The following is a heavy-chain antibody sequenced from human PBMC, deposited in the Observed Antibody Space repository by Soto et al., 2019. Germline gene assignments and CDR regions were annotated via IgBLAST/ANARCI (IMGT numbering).Heavy chain of an antibody. V-gene: IGHV1-69*01. CDR3: ASGASRWYPYFFDS. Sequence: QAQVVQSGAEVRKPGSSVKLSCMASEGTFNSYAIAWVRQAPGQGLEWMGGIIPYYNTLNYAQKFQDRVTITADDSTNTVYMELSSLRSDDTAVYFCASGASRWYPYFFDSWAQGTLVTVSS. CDR2: IIPYYNTL. D-gene: IGHD6-13*01. J-gene: IGHJ4*02. CDR1: EGTFNSYA.